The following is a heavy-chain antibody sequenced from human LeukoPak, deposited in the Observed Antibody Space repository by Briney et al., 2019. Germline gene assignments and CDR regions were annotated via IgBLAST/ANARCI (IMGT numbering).Heavy chain of an antibody. CDR3: AKDSVKVTTVRRVPHYMDV. D-gene: IGHD4-17*01. CDR2: IRYDGSIK. Sequence: GGSLRLSCAASGFTFSNYGIHWVRQAPGKGLEWVAFIRYDGSIKYYADSVKGRFTISRDNSKNTLYLQMNSLRAEDTAVYYCAKDSVKVTTVRRVPHYMDVWGKGTTVTISS. V-gene: IGHV3-30*02. CDR1: GFTFSNYG. J-gene: IGHJ6*03.